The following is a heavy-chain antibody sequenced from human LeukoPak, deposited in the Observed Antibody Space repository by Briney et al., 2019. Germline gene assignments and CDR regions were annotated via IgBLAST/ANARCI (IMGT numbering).Heavy chain of an antibody. CDR2: IRGRDSLI. CDR1: GFTFSSYS. V-gene: IGHV3-48*02. D-gene: IGHD7-27*01. Sequence: GVSLRLSCAASGFTFSSYSMNWVRQAPGKGLEWVAYIRGRDSLIYYADSVKGRFTISGDNAQNSLYLQMNSLRDEDTAVYYCVRDTNWAFDYWGQGALVTVPS. J-gene: IGHJ4*02. CDR3: VRDTNWAFDY.